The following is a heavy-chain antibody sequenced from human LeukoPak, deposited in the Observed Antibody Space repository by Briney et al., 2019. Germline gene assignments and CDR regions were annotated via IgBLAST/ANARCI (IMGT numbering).Heavy chain of an antibody. CDR1: GGTFSSYA. D-gene: IGHD5-18*01. CDR3: ARVDTAMQADY. Sequence: ASVKVSCKASGGTFSSYAISWVRQAPGQGLEWMGIINPSGGSTSYAQKFQGRVTMTRDMSTSTVYMELSSLRSEDTAVYYCARVDTAMQADYWGQGTLVTVSS. V-gene: IGHV1-46*01. J-gene: IGHJ4*02. CDR2: INPSGGST.